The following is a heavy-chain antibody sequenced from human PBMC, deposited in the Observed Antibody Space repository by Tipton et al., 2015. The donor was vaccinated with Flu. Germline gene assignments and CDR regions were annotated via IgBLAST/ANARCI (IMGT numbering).Heavy chain of an antibody. D-gene: IGHD2-21*02. CDR1: GDSIGSDYC. Sequence: TLSLTCSVSGDSIGSDYCWGWIRQSPGKGLEWIANMYRSGNTYSNPSLQSRVSTSIDKSKNQFSLRLTSLTAADTAVYYCARKVTESRHIRANIDSWGQGTLVTVSS. CDR3: ARKVTESRHIRANIDS. V-gene: IGHV4-38-2*01. CDR2: MYRSGNT. J-gene: IGHJ5*01.